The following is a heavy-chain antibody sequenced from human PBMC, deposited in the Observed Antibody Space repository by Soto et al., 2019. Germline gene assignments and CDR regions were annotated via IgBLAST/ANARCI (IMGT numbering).Heavy chain of an antibody. Sequence: PSETLSLTCTVSGGSISSYYWSWIRQPPGKGLEWIGSIYYSGSTYYNPSLKSRVTISVDTSKNQFSLKLSSVTAADTAVYYCARQVLLWFGELLPAPLFDYWGQGTLVTVSS. CDR2: IYYSGST. D-gene: IGHD3-10*01. J-gene: IGHJ4*02. CDR3: ARQVLLWFGELLPAPLFDY. V-gene: IGHV4-59*05. CDR1: GGSISSYY.